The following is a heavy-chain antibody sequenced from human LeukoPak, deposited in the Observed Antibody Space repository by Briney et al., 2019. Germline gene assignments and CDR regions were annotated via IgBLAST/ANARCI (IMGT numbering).Heavy chain of an antibody. CDR1: GGTFSSYA. Sequence: ASVKVSCKASGGTFSSYAISWVRQAPGQGLEWMGRIIPILGIANYAQKFQGRVTITADKSTSTAYMELSSLRSEDTAVYYCARDPRLWFGDNAFDIWGQGTMATVSS. J-gene: IGHJ3*02. V-gene: IGHV1-69*04. CDR3: ARDPRLWFGDNAFDI. D-gene: IGHD3-10*01. CDR2: IIPILGIA.